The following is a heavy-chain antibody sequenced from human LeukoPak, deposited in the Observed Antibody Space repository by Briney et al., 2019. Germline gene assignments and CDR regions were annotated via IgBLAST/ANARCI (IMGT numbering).Heavy chain of an antibody. CDR3: ARVRGVYCSSTSCYHFDY. V-gene: IGHV1-2*02. D-gene: IGHD2-2*01. CDR2: INPNSGGT. J-gene: IGHJ4*02. Sequence: ASVKVSCKASGYTFTGYYMRWVRQAPGQGLEWMGWINPNSGGTNYAQKFQGRVTMTRDTSISTAYMELSRLRSDDTAVYYCARVRGVYCSSTSCYHFDYWGQGTLVTVSS. CDR1: GYTFTGYY.